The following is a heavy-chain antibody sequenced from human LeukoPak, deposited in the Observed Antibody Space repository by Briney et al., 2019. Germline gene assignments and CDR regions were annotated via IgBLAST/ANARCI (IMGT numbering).Heavy chain of an antibody. CDR1: GYTFTSYD. Sequence: ASVKVSCKASGYTFTSYDINWVRQATGQGLEWMGWMNPNSGNTGYAQKFQGRVTITRNTSISTAYMELSSLRSEDTAVYYCAADYDSSGYLPSVAGYWGQGTLVTVSS. J-gene: IGHJ4*02. CDR2: MNPNSGNT. V-gene: IGHV1-8*03. D-gene: IGHD3-22*01. CDR3: AADYDSSGYLPSVAGY.